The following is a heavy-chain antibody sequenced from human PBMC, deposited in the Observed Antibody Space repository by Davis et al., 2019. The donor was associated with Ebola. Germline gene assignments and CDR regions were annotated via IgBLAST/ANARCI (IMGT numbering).Heavy chain of an antibody. CDR2: IKQDGGEK. V-gene: IGHV3-7*03. J-gene: IGHJ4*02. CDR3: ARDPGSSRGYDGYDSDY. CDR1: GFIFSNYW. D-gene: IGHD5-12*01. Sequence: GESLKISCAASGFIFSNYWMSWVRQAPGKGPEWVAIIKQDGGEKYYVDSVKGRFTISRDNAKNSLYLQMNSLRAADTAVYYCARDPGSSRGYDGYDSDYWGQGTLVSVSS.